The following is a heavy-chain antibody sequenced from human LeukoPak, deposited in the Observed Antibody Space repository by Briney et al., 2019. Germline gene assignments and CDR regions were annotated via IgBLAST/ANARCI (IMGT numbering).Heavy chain of an antibody. D-gene: IGHD1-26*01. CDR2: IYYSGST. J-gene: IGHJ3*02. CDR3: ARGGSIVGATPHDAFDI. V-gene: IGHV4-59*01. CDR1: AAPITSYY. Sequence: PSETLSLTCTVSAAPITSYYWSWIRQPPGKRLEWIGYIYYSGSTNYNPSLKSRVPISVDTSKNQVSLRLSSVTAADTAVYYCARGGSIVGATPHDAFDIWGQGTVVTVS.